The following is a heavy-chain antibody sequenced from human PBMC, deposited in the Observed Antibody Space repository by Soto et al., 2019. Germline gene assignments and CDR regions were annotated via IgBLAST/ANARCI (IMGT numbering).Heavy chain of an antibody. CDR2: IYSGGST. Sequence: VQLVETGGGLIQPGGSLRLSCAASGFTVSSNYMSWVRQAPGKGLEWVSVIYSGGSTYYADSVKGRFTISRDNSKNTLYLQMNSLRAEDTAVYYCARGGSYPITRLDYWGQGTLVTVSS. CDR3: ARGGSYPITRLDY. CDR1: GFTVSSNY. J-gene: IGHJ4*02. D-gene: IGHD1-26*01. V-gene: IGHV3-53*02.